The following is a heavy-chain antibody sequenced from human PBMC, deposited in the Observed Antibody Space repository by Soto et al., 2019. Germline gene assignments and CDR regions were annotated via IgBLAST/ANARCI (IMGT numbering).Heavy chain of an antibody. CDR1: GDSVSSNSAA. V-gene: IGHV6-1*01. D-gene: IGHD5-12*01. CDR2: TYFTSQWNN. CDR3: ARRTYSGYSGQIDS. Sequence: QVQLQQSGPGLVKPAQTLSLTCAISGDSVSSNSAAWNWIRQSPSGGLEWLGRTYFTSQWNNDYAVSVKSRITLNPDTSKNQLSLQLHSVTPEDTAVYYCARRTYSGYSGQIDSWGQGTPVTVSS. J-gene: IGHJ4*02.